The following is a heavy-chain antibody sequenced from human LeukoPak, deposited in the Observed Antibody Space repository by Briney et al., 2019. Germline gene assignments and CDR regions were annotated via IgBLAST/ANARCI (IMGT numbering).Heavy chain of an antibody. CDR1: GYTFTLYY. CDR2: INPHSGGT. V-gene: IGHV1-2*02. J-gene: IGHJ4*02. Sequence: ASVKVSCKASGYTFTLYYMHWVRQAPGQGLEWMGWINPHSGGTNYAQKFQGRVTMTRDTSISTVYMEVSRLRSDDTAVYYCARDSSYSSSLYYFEYWGQGTLVTVSS. D-gene: IGHD6-6*01. CDR3: ARDSSYSSSLYYFEY.